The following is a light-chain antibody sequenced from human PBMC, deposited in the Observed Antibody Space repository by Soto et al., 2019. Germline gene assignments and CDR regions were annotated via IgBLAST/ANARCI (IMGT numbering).Light chain of an antibody. Sequence: DIQMTQSPSSLSASVGDIVTITCRASQSISSWLAWYQQKPGKAPKLLIFSASSLQSGVPSRFSGSGSGTDFTLTISSLQPEDFATYYCQQSLSSPLTFGGGTKVDIK. CDR1: QSISSW. V-gene: IGKV1-39*01. CDR3: QQSLSSPLT. CDR2: SAS. J-gene: IGKJ4*01.